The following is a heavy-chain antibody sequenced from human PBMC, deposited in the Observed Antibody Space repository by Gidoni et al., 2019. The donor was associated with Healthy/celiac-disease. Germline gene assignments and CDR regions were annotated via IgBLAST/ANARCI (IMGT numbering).Heavy chain of an antibody. J-gene: IGHJ4*02. Sequence: VPLQESGPGLVKPSPTLSLTCTVSGCSIRRGSYYWSWIRQPAGKGLEWIGRIYTSGSTNYNPSLKSRVTISVDTSKNQFSLKLSSVTAADTAVYYCARDGGWYSQDYFDYWGQGTLVTVSS. D-gene: IGHD6-19*01. CDR2: IYTSGST. CDR3: ARDGGWYSQDYFDY. CDR1: GCSIRRGSYY. V-gene: IGHV4-61*02.